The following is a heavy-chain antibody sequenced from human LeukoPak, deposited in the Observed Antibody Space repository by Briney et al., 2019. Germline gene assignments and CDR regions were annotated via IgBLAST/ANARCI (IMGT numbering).Heavy chain of an antibody. CDR1: GGSFSGYY. Sequence: SETLSLTCAVYGGSFSGYYWGWIRQPPGKGLEWIGSIYYSGSTYYNPSLKSRVTISVDTSKNQFSLKLSSVTAADTAVYYCARDLIGWPSVVPAATPAPWGQGTLVTVSS. J-gene: IGHJ5*02. D-gene: IGHD2-2*02. V-gene: IGHV4-34*01. CDR3: ARDLIGWPSVVPAATPAP. CDR2: IYYSGST.